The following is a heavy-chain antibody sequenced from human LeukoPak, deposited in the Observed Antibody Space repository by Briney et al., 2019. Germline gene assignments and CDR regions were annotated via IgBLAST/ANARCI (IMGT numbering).Heavy chain of an antibody. CDR2: ISGSGGST. V-gene: IGHV3-23*01. CDR1: GFTFSSYA. D-gene: IGHD3-3*01. J-gene: IGHJ2*01. Sequence: GGSLRLSCAASGFTFSSYAMSWVRQAPGKGLEWVSAISGSGGSTYYADSVKGRFTISRDNSKNTLYLQMNSLRAEDTAVYYCAKDRDYDFWSDPTRRYFDLWGRGTLVTVSS. CDR3: AKDRDYDFWSDPTRRYFDL.